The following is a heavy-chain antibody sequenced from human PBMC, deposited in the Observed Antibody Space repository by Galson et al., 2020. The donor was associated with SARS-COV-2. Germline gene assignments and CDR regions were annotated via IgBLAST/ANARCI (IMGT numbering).Heavy chain of an antibody. Sequence: ASVKVTCKASGYTLTNYGISWVRQAPGQGLEWMGWITANNGNTNYAQNLQARVTMTTETSTSTAYMELRSLRSDDTAVYYCARTDGYGSSWCWYFDLWGRGTLVAVSS. CDR2: ITANNGNT. CDR1: GYTLTNYG. CDR3: ARTDGYGSSWCWYFDL. J-gene: IGHJ2*01. D-gene: IGHD6-13*01. V-gene: IGHV1-18*04.